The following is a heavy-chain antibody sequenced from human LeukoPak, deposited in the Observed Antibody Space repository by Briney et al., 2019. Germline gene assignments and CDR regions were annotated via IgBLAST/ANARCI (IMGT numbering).Heavy chain of an antibody. CDR3: ARDPEGVTPLDY. J-gene: IGHJ4*02. D-gene: IGHD3-10*01. V-gene: IGHV1-18*01. Sequence: ASVKVSCKASGYIFTSYGFAWVRQAPGQGLEWMGWISALNGNTNYAQKFQGRVTMTTDTSMSTAYMELRSLTSNDTAMYYCARDPEGVTPLDYWGQGTLVTVSS. CDR2: ISALNGNT. CDR1: GYIFTSYG.